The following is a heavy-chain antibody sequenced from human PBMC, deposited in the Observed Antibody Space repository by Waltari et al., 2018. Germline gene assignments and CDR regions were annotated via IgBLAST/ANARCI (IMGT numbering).Heavy chain of an antibody. CDR2: IEQDGREK. CDR3: ARGSPDMSAAGPDY. D-gene: IGHD6-13*01. J-gene: IGHJ4*02. V-gene: IGHV3-7*03. CDR1: GFSIRRYW. Sequence: EVQLAESGGGLVRPGGSLRLSCAASGFSIRRYWRNWVRQAPGKGLEWVTNIEQDGREKYYVDSVKGRFTISRDNSKNSVYLQMNSLRAEDTAVYYCARGSPDMSAAGPDYWGQGTLVVVSS.